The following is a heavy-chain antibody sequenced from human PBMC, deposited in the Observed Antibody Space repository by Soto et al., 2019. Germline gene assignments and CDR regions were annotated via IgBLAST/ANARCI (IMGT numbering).Heavy chain of an antibody. D-gene: IGHD2-21*02. Sequence: QVQLVQSGAEVKKPGASVKVSCKASGDTFTDYYIHWVRQAPGQGLEWMGTVNPSGGHTTYAQHCLGRVTMTRDTSTSTLSMELTSLTSEDTAVYYCARGGHVVVVTAALDYWGQGTLVTVSS. V-gene: IGHV1-46*01. J-gene: IGHJ4*02. CDR1: GDTFTDYY. CDR3: ARGGHVVVVTAALDY. CDR2: VNPSGGHT.